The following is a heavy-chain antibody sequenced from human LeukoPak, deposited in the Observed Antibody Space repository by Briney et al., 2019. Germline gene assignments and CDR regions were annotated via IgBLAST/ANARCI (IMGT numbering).Heavy chain of an antibody. CDR2: IYSGGST. Sequence: GGSLRLSCAASGLFFSGSAMHWVRQAPGKGLEWVSVIYSGGSTYYADSVKGRFTISRDNSKNTLYLQMNSLRAEDTAVYYCARGGESGYNYGYSDYWGQGTLVTVSS. CDR1: GLFFSGSA. V-gene: IGHV3-53*01. D-gene: IGHD5-18*01. J-gene: IGHJ4*02. CDR3: ARGGESGYNYGYSDY.